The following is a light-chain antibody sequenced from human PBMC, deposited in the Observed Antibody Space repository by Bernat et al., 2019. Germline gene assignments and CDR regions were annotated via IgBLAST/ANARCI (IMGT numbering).Light chain of an antibody. J-gene: IGKJ4*01. Sequence: DIVMTQTPLSLSVTPGQPASISCKSSESLLHSDGKTYLSWYLQKAGQPPQVLIYEVSNRFSGVPKRFSGSVSGTDFTLKISRVEPGDVGVYYCMQSIHLPHTFGGGTRLEIK. CDR2: EVS. V-gene: IGKV2D-29*01. CDR1: ESLLHSDGKTY. CDR3: MQSIHLPHT.